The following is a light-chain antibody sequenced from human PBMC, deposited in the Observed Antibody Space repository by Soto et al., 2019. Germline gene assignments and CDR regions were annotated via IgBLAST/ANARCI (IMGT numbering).Light chain of an antibody. CDR3: QHYGSSPPEFT. Sequence: EIVLTQSPGTLSLSPGERATLSCRASQSVSSNYLAWYQHRPGQAPRLLIFGASYRAAGIPDRFSGSGSGTDFILTISRLEPEDFAVYYCQHYGSSPPEFTFGPGTKVDSK. J-gene: IGKJ3*01. CDR2: GAS. CDR1: QSVSSNY. V-gene: IGKV3-20*01.